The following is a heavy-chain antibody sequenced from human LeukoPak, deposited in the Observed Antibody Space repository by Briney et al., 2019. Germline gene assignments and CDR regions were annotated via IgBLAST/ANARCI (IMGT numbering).Heavy chain of an antibody. CDR2: IYYTGST. V-gene: IGHV4-59*01. CDR3: VREGTNWDNWFDP. Sequence: PSETLFLTCTVSGGSISSFYWSWIRQPPGKGLEWIGYIYYTGSTNYNPSLKSRVTISVDTSKNQFSLKLNSVTAADTAVYYCVREGTNWDNWFDPWGQGTLVTVSS. D-gene: IGHD3-16*01. J-gene: IGHJ5*02. CDR1: GGSISSFY.